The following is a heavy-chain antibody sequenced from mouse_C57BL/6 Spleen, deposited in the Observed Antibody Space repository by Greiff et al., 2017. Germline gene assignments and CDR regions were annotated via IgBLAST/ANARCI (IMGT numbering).Heavy chain of an antibody. CDR3: ARWGRTCAYAY. CDR1: GYTFTDYN. CDR2: INTNNCGT. V-gene: IGHV1-18*01. Sequence: VQLKQSGPELVKPGASVKIPCKASGYTFTDYNMDWVQQSHGKRLEWIGDINTNNCGTNYNQKFKGQATLTIDKYSITTYMELRGLTSEASAVYHRARWGRTCAYAYWGQGALVTVSA. J-gene: IGHJ3*01. D-gene: IGHD1-1*01.